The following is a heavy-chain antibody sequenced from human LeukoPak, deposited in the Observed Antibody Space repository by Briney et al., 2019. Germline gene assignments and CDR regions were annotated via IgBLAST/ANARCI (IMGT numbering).Heavy chain of an antibody. J-gene: IGHJ3*02. CDR2: IYYSGST. V-gene: IGHV4-39*07. D-gene: IGHD3-22*01. CDR1: GGSISSSSYY. CDR3: ARSTVYDSSGYYYEPVSGAFDI. Sequence: SETLSLTCTVSGGSISSSSYYWGWIRQPPGKGLEWIGSIYYSGSTYYNPSLKSRVTISVDTSKNQFSLKLSSVTAADTAVYYCARSTVYDSSGYYYEPVSGAFDIWGQGTMVTVSS.